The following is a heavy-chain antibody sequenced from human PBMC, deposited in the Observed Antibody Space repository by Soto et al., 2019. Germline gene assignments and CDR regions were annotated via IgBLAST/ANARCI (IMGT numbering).Heavy chain of an antibody. CDR2: ISGSGGST. CDR3: AKDLLTYYDFWSGYRGGMDV. J-gene: IGHJ6*02. Sequence: GGSLRLSCAASGFTFSSYAMSWVRQAPGKGLEWVSAISGSGGSTYYADSVKGRFTISRDNSKNTLYLQMNSLRAEDTAVYYWAKDLLTYYDFWSGYRGGMDVWGQGTTVTVSS. D-gene: IGHD3-3*01. V-gene: IGHV3-23*01. CDR1: GFTFSSYA.